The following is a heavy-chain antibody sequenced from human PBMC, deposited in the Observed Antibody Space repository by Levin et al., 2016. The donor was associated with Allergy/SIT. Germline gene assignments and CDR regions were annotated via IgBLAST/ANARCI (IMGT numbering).Heavy chain of an antibody. J-gene: IGHJ4*02. V-gene: IGHV4-59*13. Sequence: SETLSLTCTVSGGSISSYYWSWIRQPPGKGLEWIGYIYYSGSTNYNPSLKSRVTISVDTSKNQFSLKLSSVTAADTAVYYCARGAKQQLVHSLDYWGQGTLVTVSS. CDR1: GGSISSYY. CDR3: ARGAKQQLVHSLDY. D-gene: IGHD6-13*01. CDR2: IYYSGST.